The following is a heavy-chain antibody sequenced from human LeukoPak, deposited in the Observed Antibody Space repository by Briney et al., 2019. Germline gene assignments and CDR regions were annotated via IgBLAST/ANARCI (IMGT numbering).Heavy chain of an antibody. V-gene: IGHV3-48*03. J-gene: IGHJ4*02. CDR1: GFTFSSYE. Sequence: GSLRLSCAASGFTFSSYEMNWVRPAPGKGLEWVSYISSSGSTIYYADSVKGRFTISRDNAKNSLYLQMNSLRAEDTAVYYCARSRGYSYGYSADYWGQGTLVTVSS. D-gene: IGHD5-18*01. CDR3: ARSRGYSYGYSADY. CDR2: ISSSGSTI.